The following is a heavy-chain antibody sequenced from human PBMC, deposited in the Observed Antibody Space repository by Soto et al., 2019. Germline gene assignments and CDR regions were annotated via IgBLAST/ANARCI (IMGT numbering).Heavy chain of an antibody. CDR2: IGTAGDT. D-gene: IGHD2-15*01. J-gene: IGHJ4*02. Sequence: PGGSLRLSCEASRFTFSGFDMHWVRQPTGKGLEWVSTIGTAGDTYYAVSVKGRFTISRDNAKNSLSLQMNSLRAGGTAVYFCARGQEVGAHFFDSWGQGTQVTVSS. V-gene: IGHV3-13*01. CDR3: ARGQEVGAHFFDS. CDR1: RFTFSGFD.